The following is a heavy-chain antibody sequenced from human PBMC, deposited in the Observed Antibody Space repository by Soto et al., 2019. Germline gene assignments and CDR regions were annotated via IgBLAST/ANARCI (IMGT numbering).Heavy chain of an antibody. CDR2: SKNKANGYTM. V-gene: IGHV3-72*01. CDR1: GLTFSDYY. CDR3: VIVGRTS. Sequence: EVQVVESGGGLVQPGGSLRLSCAVSGLTFSDYYFDWVRQSPGKGLAWVGRSKNKANGYTMDYAASVKGRFTISRDDSKNSVVLQMSSLSTEDTAGYYGVIVGRTSWGHGTTVTVTS. D-gene: IGHD3-3*01. J-gene: IGHJ3*01.